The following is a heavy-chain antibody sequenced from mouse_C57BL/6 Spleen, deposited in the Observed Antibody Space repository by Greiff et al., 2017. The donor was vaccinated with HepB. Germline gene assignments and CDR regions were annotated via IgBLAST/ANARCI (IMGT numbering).Heavy chain of an antibody. CDR1: GYTFTSYW. V-gene: IGHV1-64*01. Sequence: VQLQQSGAELVKPGASVKLSCKASGYTFTSYWMHWVKQRPGQGLEWIGMIHPNSGSTNYNEKFKSKATLTVDKSSSTAYMQLSSLTSEDSAVYYCARGYEEDWCAYWGQGTLVTVSA. J-gene: IGHJ3*01. CDR2: IHPNSGST. D-gene: IGHD2-10*02. CDR3: ARGYEEDWCAY.